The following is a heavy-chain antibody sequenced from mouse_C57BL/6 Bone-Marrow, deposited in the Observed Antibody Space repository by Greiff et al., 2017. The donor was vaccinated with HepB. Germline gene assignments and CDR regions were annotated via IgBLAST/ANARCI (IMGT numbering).Heavy chain of an antibody. V-gene: IGHV5-16*01. J-gene: IGHJ2*01. Sequence: VQLKESEGGLVQPGSSMKLSCTASGFTFSDYYMAWVRQVPEKGLEWVANINYDGSSTYYLDSLKSRFIISRDNAKNILYLQMSSLKSEDTATYYCARRGITTVVAPYFDYWGQGTTLTVSS. CDR1: GFTFSDYY. CDR3: ARRGITTVVAPYFDY. D-gene: IGHD1-1*01. CDR2: INYDGSST.